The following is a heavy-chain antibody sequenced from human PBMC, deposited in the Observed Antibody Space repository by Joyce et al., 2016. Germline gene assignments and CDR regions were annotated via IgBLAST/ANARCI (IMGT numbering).Heavy chain of an antibody. D-gene: IGHD3-16*01. CDR2: IRGTSYYI. V-gene: IGHV3-21*01. Sequence: QLVESGGGVVKPGGSLRLSCEASGSTFSSSSMSWFRQAPGKGLEGVAAIRGTSYYICHAETVRGRFTVSRDNAKKTLYLQMNSLRAEDSAVFYCARGGISYYYAMDVWGQGTTVTVSS. CDR1: GSTFSSSS. J-gene: IGHJ6*02. CDR3: ARGGISYYYAMDV.